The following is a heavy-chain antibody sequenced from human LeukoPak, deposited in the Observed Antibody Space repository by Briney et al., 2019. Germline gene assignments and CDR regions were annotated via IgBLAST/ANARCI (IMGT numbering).Heavy chain of an antibody. CDR1: GFTFSSYA. D-gene: IGHD2-21*02. J-gene: IGHJ4*02. V-gene: IGHV3-23*01. CDR2: ISGTGGST. Sequence: GGSLRLSCAASGFTFSSYAMSWVRQAPGKGLEWVSTISGTGGSTYYADSVKGRFTISRDNSKNTLYLQLNSLRAEDTALYYCAKRVVVTAKTYYFDYWGQGTLVTVSS. CDR3: AKRVVVTAKTYYFDY.